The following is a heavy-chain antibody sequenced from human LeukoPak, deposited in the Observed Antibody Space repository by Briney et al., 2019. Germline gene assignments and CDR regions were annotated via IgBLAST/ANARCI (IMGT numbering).Heavy chain of an antibody. CDR1: GGSISSYY. V-gene: IGHV4-59*01. D-gene: IGHD6-13*01. Sequence: SETLSLTCTVSGGSISSYYWSWIRQPPGKGLEWIGYIYYSGSTNYNPSLKSRVTISVDTSKNQFSLKLSSVTAADTAVYYCARDTAAAFDYWGQGTLVTVSS. CDR2: IYYSGST. CDR3: ARDTAAAFDY. J-gene: IGHJ4*02.